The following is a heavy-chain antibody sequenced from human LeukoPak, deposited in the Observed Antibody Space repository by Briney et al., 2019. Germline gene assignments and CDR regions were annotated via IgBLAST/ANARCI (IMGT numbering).Heavy chain of an antibody. CDR1: GGSISSYY. Sequence: SETLSLTCTVSGGSISSYYWSWIRQPAGKGLEWIGRIYTSGSTNYNPSLKSRVTMSVDTSKNQFSLKLSSVTAADTAVYYCARAPPGYCSSTSCYRRTNWFDPWGEGTLVTVSS. J-gene: IGHJ5*02. V-gene: IGHV4-4*07. D-gene: IGHD2-2*02. CDR3: ARAPPGYCSSTSCYRRTNWFDP. CDR2: IYTSGST.